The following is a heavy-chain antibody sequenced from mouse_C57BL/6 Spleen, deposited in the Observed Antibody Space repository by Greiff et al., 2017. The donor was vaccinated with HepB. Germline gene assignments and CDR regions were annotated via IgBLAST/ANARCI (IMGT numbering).Heavy chain of an antibody. D-gene: IGHD2-4*01. CDR1: GYTFTSYW. Sequence: VQLQQPGAELVKPGASVKLSCKASGYTFTSYWITWVKQRPGQGLEWIGDIYPGSGSTNYNEKFKSKATLTVDTSTSTAYMQLSSLTSEDSAVYYCARWDDYDVGFDGRGHGTTVTAAS. V-gene: IGHV1-55*01. CDR3: ARWDDYDVGFDG. J-gene: IGHJ2*01. CDR2: IYPGSGST.